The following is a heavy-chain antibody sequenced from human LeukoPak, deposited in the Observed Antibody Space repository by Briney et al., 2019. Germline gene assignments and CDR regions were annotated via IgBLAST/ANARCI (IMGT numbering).Heavy chain of an antibody. J-gene: IGHJ4*02. CDR2: ISYDGSNK. D-gene: IGHD3-22*01. Sequence: RGCLRLSCAASGFTFSSYAMHWVRQAPDKGLEWVAVISYDGSNKYYADSVKGRFTISRDNSKNTLYLQMNSLRAEDTAAYYCARVGSTMIVVVDFDYWGQGTLVTVSS. CDR1: GFTFSSYA. CDR3: ARVGSTMIVVVDFDY. V-gene: IGHV3-30-3*01.